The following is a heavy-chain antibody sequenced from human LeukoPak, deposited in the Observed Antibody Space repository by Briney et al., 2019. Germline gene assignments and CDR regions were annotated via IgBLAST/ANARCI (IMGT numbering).Heavy chain of an antibody. Sequence: ASVKVSCKASGYTCTGYYMHWVRQATGQGLEWMGWINPNSGGTNYAQKFQGWVTMTRDTSISTAYMELSRLRSDDTAVYYCARETYGSGSYFDYWGQGTLVTVSS. J-gene: IGHJ4*02. D-gene: IGHD3-10*01. CDR2: INPNSGGT. CDR1: GYTCTGYY. CDR3: ARETYGSGSYFDY. V-gene: IGHV1-2*04.